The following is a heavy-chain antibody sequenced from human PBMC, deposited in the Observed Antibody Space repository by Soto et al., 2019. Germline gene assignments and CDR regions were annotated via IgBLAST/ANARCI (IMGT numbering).Heavy chain of an antibody. CDR2: IIPVFGTA. Sequence: SVKVSCKASGGTFSSYAISWVRQAPGQGLEWMGGIIPVFGTANYAQKFQGRVTITADESTSTAYMELSSLRSEDTAVYYCARDRPEWLLTPTSYMDVWGQGTTVTVSS. CDR3: ARDRPEWLLTPTSYMDV. J-gene: IGHJ6*02. D-gene: IGHD3-3*01. V-gene: IGHV1-69*13. CDR1: GGTFSSYA.